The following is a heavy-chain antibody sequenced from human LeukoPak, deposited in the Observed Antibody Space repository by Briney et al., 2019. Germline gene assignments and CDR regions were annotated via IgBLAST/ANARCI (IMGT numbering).Heavy chain of an antibody. CDR3: ARDPIARITKILESGAFDI. CDR1: GFAFSDYY. D-gene: IGHD3-22*01. J-gene: IGHJ3*02. CDR2: ISSSGSTI. Sequence: GGSLRLSCAASGFAFSDYYMSWIRQAPGKGLEWVSYISSSGSTIYYADSVKGRFTISRDNAKNSLYLQMNSLRAEDTAVYYCARDPIARITKILESGAFDIWGQGTMVTVSS. V-gene: IGHV3-11*01.